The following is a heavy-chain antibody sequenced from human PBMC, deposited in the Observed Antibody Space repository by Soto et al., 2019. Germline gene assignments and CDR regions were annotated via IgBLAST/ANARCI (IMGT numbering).Heavy chain of an antibody. J-gene: IGHJ4*02. V-gene: IGHV3-23*01. CDR1: GFIFSSYA. CDR3: AIEKSGASARTLFDC. D-gene: IGHD6-13*01. Sequence: EVQLLESGGGLVQPGGSLRLSCAASGFIFSSYAMSWVRQAPGEGLEWVSTIRVSGGSTYYADSVKGRFTISRDSSKNSLYLQMNSLGAESAAGYCGAIEKSGASARTLFDCWGQGTLVTVSS. CDR2: IRVSGGST.